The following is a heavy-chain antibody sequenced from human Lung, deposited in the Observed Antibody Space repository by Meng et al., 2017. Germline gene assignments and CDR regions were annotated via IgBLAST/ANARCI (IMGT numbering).Heavy chain of an antibody. D-gene: IGHD4-11*01. V-gene: IGHV4-34*01. CDR3: ARGPTTMAHDFDY. J-gene: IGHJ4*02. CDR2: INHSGST. CDR1: GGSFSDYY. Sequence: QVPLKQWGAGLLKPSETLALTCVVSGGSFSDYYWSWIRQPPGKGVEWIGEINHSGSTNYNPSLESRATISVDTSQNNLSLKLSSVTAADSAVYYCARGPTTMAHDFDYWGQGTLVTVSS.